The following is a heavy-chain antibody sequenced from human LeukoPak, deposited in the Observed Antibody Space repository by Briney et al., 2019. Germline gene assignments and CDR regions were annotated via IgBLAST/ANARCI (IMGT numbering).Heavy chain of an antibody. CDR2: INPNSGAT. CDR1: GYTLTEFS. Sequence: ASVKVSCKVSGYTLTEFSMHWMRQAPGQGLEWMAWINPNSGATNYAPKFQGRVTLTRDTSITTAYMELSRLRSDDTAVYYCARDFGRYSGYDFDFWGQGTLVTVSS. V-gene: IGHV1-2*02. D-gene: IGHD5-12*01. CDR3: ARDFGRYSGYDFDF. J-gene: IGHJ4*02.